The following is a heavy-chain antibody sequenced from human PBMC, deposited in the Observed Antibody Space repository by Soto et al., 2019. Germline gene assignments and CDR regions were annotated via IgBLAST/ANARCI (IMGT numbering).Heavy chain of an antibody. V-gene: IGHV1-8*01. CDR3: ARFELGIGGRNDAFDI. D-gene: IGHD1-26*01. CDR2: MNPNSGNT. CDR1: GYTFTSYD. J-gene: IGHJ3*02. Sequence: ASVKVACKASGYTFTSYDINWVRQATGQGLEWMGWMNPNSGNTGYAQKFQGRVTMTRNTSISTAYMELSSLRSEDTAVYYCARFELGIGGRNDAFDIWGQGTMVTV.